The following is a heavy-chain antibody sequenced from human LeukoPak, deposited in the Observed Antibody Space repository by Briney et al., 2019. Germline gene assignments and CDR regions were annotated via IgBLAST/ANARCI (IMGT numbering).Heavy chain of an antibody. V-gene: IGHV4-34*01. CDR3: ARDISYSSGWQGSDY. D-gene: IGHD6-19*01. CDR2: INHSGST. Sequence: SETLSLTCAVYGGSFSDYYWNWIRQPPGKGLEWIGEINHSGSTNYNPSLKSRVTISVDTSKNQFSLRLSSVTAADTAVYYCARDISYSSGWQGSDYWGQGTLVTVSS. J-gene: IGHJ4*02. CDR1: GGSFSDYY.